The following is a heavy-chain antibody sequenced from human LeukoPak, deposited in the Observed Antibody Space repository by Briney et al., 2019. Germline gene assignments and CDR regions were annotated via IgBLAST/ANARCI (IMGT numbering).Heavy chain of an antibody. V-gene: IGHV3-23*01. Sequence: PGGSLRLSCAASGFSFGSYAMSWVRQAAGKGLEWVSEICGSVSGSGDCTHYADSVKGRFTISRDNSNNILYLQLNNVRAEDTALYYCAKGNSGSYLGLDYWGQGILVIVSS. CDR2: ICGSVSGSGDCT. CDR1: GFSFGSYA. J-gene: IGHJ4*02. D-gene: IGHD1-26*01. CDR3: AKGNSGSYLGLDY.